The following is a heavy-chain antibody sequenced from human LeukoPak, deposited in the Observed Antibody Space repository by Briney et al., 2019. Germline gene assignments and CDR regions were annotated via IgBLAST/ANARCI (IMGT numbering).Heavy chain of an antibody. CDR3: ASGMRVGPNI. CDR1: GFTFSSYA. V-gene: IGHV3-20*04. D-gene: IGHD1-26*01. J-gene: IGHJ4*02. CDR2: INWNGGST. Sequence: GGSLRLSCAASGFTFSSYAMSWVRQVPGKGLEWVSGINWNGGSTGYGDSVKGRFTISRDNAKNSLYLQMNSLRAEDTAVYYCASGMRVGPNIWGQGTLVTVSS.